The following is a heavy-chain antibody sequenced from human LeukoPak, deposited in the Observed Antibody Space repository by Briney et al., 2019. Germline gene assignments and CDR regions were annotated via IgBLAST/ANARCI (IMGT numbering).Heavy chain of an antibody. V-gene: IGHV4-39*07. Sequence: PSETLSLTCTVSGGSISSSSYYWGWIRQPPGKGLEWIGSIYYSGSTYYNPSLKSRVTISVDTSKNQFSLKLSSVTAADTAVYYCAREGSGVATIWHYYYYMDVWGKGTTVTVSS. CDR3: AREGSGVATIWHYYYYMDV. D-gene: IGHD5-12*01. CDR1: GGSISSSSYY. CDR2: IYYSGST. J-gene: IGHJ6*03.